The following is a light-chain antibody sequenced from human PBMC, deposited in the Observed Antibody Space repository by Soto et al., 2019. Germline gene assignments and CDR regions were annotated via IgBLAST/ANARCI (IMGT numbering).Light chain of an antibody. Sequence: DIQMTQSPSSVSAAVGDRVTITCRASRGISNWLAWYQQKPGEDPKLLIYAASNLQSGVPSRFSGSGSGTDFSLTINSLQPEDFATYFCQQADSFHLTFGGGTKVEMK. V-gene: IGKV1-12*01. CDR3: QQADSFHLT. CDR1: RGISNW. J-gene: IGKJ4*01. CDR2: AAS.